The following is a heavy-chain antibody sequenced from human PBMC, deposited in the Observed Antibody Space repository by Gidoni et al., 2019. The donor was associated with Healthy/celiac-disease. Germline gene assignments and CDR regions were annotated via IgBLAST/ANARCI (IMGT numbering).Heavy chain of an antibody. J-gene: IGHJ4*02. CDR3: TRGSRVWFGELLEPDY. CDR2: IRSKAYGGTT. Sequence: EVQLVESGGGLVKPGRSLRLSCTASGFTFGDYAMSWFRQAPGKGLEWVGFIRSKAYGGTTEYAASVKGRFTISRDDSKSIAYLQMNSLKTEDTAVYYCTRGSRVWFGELLEPDYWGQGTLVTVSS. D-gene: IGHD3-10*01. CDR1: GFTFGDYA. V-gene: IGHV3-49*05.